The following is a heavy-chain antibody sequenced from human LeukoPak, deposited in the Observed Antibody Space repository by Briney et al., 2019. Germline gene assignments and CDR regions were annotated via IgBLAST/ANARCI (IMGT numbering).Heavy chain of an antibody. Sequence: GGSLRLSCAASGFTFSLYAMTWVRQTPEKGLEWVSTIDGDGANTYYADSVRGRFTISRDNSKNTLSLQMTSLRADDTAVYYCAKDRRAGSYDYWGQGTLVTVSS. CDR1: GFTFSLYA. CDR2: IDGDGANT. J-gene: IGHJ4*02. D-gene: IGHD3-10*01. V-gene: IGHV3-23*01. CDR3: AKDRRAGSYDY.